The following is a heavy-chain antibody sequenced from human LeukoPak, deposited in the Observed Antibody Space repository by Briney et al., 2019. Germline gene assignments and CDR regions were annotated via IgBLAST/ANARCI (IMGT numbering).Heavy chain of an antibody. J-gene: IGHJ4*02. Sequence: SETLPLTCTVSGGSISSYYWSWIRQPPGKGLEWIGHIHNSGSTNYNPSLKSRATISVDTSKIQYSLKLSSVTAADTAVYYCARQRGVVITNFFDYWGQGTLVTVSS. D-gene: IGHD3-22*01. CDR3: ARQRGVVITNFFDY. V-gene: IGHV4-59*01. CDR1: GGSISSYY. CDR2: IHNSGST.